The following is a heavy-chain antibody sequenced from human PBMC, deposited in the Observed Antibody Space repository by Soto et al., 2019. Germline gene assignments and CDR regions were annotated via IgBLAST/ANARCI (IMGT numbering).Heavy chain of an antibody. D-gene: IGHD2-8*02. CDR2: TRNKVNSYTT. CDR3: ARGGRTDWWYFDS. J-gene: IGHJ4*02. V-gene: IGHV3-72*01. Sequence: EVQLVESGGGLVQPGGSLRLSCAAAGFTISDYYMDWVRQAPGMGLEWVARTRNKVNSYTTEYAASVKGRFTISRDGSENSVYLQMNSMKTEDTAVYYCARGGRTDWWYFDSWGQGTLVTVSS. CDR1: GFTISDYY.